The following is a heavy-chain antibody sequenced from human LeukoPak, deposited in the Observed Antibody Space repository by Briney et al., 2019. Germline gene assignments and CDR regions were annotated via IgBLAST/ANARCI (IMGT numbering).Heavy chain of an antibody. V-gene: IGHV3-49*04. CDR3: TRDQTPYY. CDR1: GFTFSFYS. J-gene: IGHJ4*02. Sequence: PGGSLRLSCAASGFTFSFYSMNWVRQAPGKGLEWVGFIRSKIYGGTPEYAASVKGRFTISRDDSKGIAYLQMNSLKTEDTGVYYCTRDQTPYYWGQGTLVTVSS. CDR2: IRSKIYGGTP.